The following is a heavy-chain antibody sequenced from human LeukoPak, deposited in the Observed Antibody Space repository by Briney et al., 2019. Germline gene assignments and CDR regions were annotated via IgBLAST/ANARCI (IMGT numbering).Heavy chain of an antibody. Sequence: GGSLRLSCAASGFIVSSNYMSWVRQAPGKGLEWVSSISANGAGAYYADSVKGRATISRDNSKNMLYLQMNSLRADDTAIYYCARIGLTTSNFDYWGQGTLVTVSS. J-gene: IGHJ4*02. CDR2: ISANGAGA. CDR1: GFIVSSNY. D-gene: IGHD3-3*01. CDR3: ARIGLTTSNFDY. V-gene: IGHV3-23*01.